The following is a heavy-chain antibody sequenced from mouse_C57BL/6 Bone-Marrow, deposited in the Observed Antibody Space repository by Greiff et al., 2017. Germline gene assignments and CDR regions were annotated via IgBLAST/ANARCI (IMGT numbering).Heavy chain of an antibody. J-gene: IGHJ4*01. Sequence: QVQLQQPGAELVRPGSSVKLSCKASGYTFTSYWMDWVKQRPGQGLEWIGNIYPSDSETHYNQKFKDKATVTVDKSSSTAYMPLSSLTSEDSAVYDCAREGTTVVGAMDYWGQGTSVTVSS. D-gene: IGHD1-1*01. CDR2: IYPSDSET. V-gene: IGHV1-61*01. CDR3: AREGTTVVGAMDY. CDR1: GYTFTSYW.